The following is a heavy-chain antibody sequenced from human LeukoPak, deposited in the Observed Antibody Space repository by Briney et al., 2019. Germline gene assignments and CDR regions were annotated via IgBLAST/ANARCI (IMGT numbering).Heavy chain of an antibody. D-gene: IGHD6-19*01. CDR2: ISTTGSSI. CDR1: GFTFSSYE. Sequence: GGSLRLSCAASGFTFSSYEMNRVRQAPGKGLEWVSYISTTGSSIYYADSVKGRFTISRDNVKNLLYLQMNSLRAEDTAVYYCARVQRGIAVALDYWGQGTLATVSS. J-gene: IGHJ4*02. V-gene: IGHV3-48*03. CDR3: ARVQRGIAVALDY.